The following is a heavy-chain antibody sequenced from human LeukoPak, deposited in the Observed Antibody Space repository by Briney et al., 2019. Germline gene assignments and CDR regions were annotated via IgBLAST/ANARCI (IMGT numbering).Heavy chain of an antibody. CDR1: GYTFTGYY. Sequence: ASVKVSCKASGYTFTGYYMHWVRQAPGQELEWMGWINPNSGGANYAQKFQGRVTMTRDMSTSTVYMELSSLRSEDTAVYYCAREFLFTESLGSRGPLHFDYWGQGTLVTVSS. D-gene: IGHD3-10*01. J-gene: IGHJ4*02. CDR3: AREFLFTESLGSRGPLHFDY. V-gene: IGHV1-2*02. CDR2: INPNSGGA.